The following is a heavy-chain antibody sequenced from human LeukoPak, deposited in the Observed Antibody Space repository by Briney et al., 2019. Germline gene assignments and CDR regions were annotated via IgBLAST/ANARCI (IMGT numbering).Heavy chain of an antibody. CDR1: GFTFSSYG. CDR3: AKNSGGTCYSHLDY. V-gene: IGHV3-23*01. CDR2: ISGSGGST. D-gene: IGHD2-15*01. J-gene: IGHJ4*02. Sequence: GGALRLSCAASGFTFSSYGMTWVRQAPGKGLEWVSGISGSGGSTYYEDSVKGRFTISRDNSKNTLYLQMNSLRAEDTAVYYCAKNSGGTCYSHLDYWGQGTLVTVSS.